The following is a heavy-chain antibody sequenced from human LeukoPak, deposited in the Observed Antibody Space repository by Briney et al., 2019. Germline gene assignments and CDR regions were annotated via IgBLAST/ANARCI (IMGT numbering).Heavy chain of an antibody. Sequence: SETLSLTCTVSGGSMSSYYWSWIRQPPGKGLEWIAYINYSGRTNYNPSLKSRVTISVDTSKNQFSLRLNSVTAADTAVYYCARHGSETSSPLDVWGKGTTVTVSS. CDR1: GGSMSSYY. V-gene: IGHV4-59*08. CDR3: ARHGSETSSPLDV. D-gene: IGHD6-13*01. CDR2: INYSGRT. J-gene: IGHJ6*04.